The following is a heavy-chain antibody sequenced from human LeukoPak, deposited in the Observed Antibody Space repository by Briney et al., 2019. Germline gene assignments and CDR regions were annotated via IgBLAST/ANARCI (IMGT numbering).Heavy chain of an antibody. CDR2: ISSSSSTI. J-gene: IGHJ4*02. CDR3: AKSSRRDSSGYYSD. Sequence: GGSLRLSCAASGFTFSSYSMNWVRQAPGKGLEWVSYISSSSSTIYYADSVKGRFTISRDNSKNTLYLQMNSLRAEDTAVYYCAKSSRRDSSGYYSDWGQGTLVTVSS. V-gene: IGHV3-48*01. CDR1: GFTFSSYS. D-gene: IGHD3-22*01.